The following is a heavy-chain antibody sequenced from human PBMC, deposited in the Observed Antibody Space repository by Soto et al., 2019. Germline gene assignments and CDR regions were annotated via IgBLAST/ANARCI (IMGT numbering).Heavy chain of an antibody. J-gene: IGHJ5*02. Sequence: ASVKVSCKASGYTVTNYDISWVRQATGQGLEWMGWMNPNSANTGYAQKFQGRVSMTRDTSINTAYMELSSLRSEDTAIYYCARMATSGTLNWFDPWGQGTLVTVS. CDR2: MNPNSANT. V-gene: IGHV1-8*01. CDR3: ARMATSGTLNWFDP. CDR1: GYTVTNYD. D-gene: IGHD1-26*01.